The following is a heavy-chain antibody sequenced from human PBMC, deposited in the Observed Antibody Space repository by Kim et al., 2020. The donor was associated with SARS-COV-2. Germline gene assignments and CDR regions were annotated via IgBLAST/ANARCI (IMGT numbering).Heavy chain of an antibody. CDR3: AAEIPATVKGFDY. CDR1: GYTFTNYA. Sequence: ASVKVSCKASGYTFTNYAMHWVRQPPGQRLEWMGWINAGNGNTKYSQKFQGRVTITRDTSASTAYMELSSLRSEDTPVYYCAAEIPATVKGFDYWGQGTL. J-gene: IGHJ4*02. CDR2: INAGNGNT. D-gene: IGHD2-2*01. V-gene: IGHV1-3*01.